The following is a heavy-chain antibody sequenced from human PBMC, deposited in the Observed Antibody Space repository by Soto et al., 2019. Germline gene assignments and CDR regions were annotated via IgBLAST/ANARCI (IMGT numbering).Heavy chain of an antibody. D-gene: IGHD2-2*01. CDR1: GFTFSSYG. CDR2: ISYDGSNK. Sequence: AGGSLRLSCAASGFTFSSYGMHWVRQAPGKGLEWVAVISYDGSNKYYADSVKGRFTISRDNSKNTLYLQMNSLRAEDTAVYYCAKEYCSSTSCISVYFDYWGQGTLVTVSS. J-gene: IGHJ4*02. V-gene: IGHV3-30*18. CDR3: AKEYCSSTSCISVYFDY.